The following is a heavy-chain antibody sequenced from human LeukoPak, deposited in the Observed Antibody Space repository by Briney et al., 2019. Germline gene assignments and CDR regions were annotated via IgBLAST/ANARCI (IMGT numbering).Heavy chain of an antibody. CDR1: SGSISSSSYY. D-gene: IGHD4-17*01. J-gene: IGHJ4*02. CDR2: IYHSGST. Sequence: SETLSLTCTVSSGSISSSSYYWGWIRQPPGKGLEWIGEIYHSGSTNYNPSLKSRVTISVDTSKNPFSLKLYSVTAADTAVYYCARGGDYGDYVFHYWGQGTLVTVSS. V-gene: IGHV4-39*07. CDR3: ARGGDYGDYVFHY.